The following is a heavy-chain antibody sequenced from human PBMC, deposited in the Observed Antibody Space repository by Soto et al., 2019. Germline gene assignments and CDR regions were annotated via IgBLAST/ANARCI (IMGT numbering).Heavy chain of an antibody. Sequence: XETLSRTCTVSGASISSSNYLWGWIRQPPGKGLEWIGSIYYSGSTYYNPSLKSRVTISVDTSKNQFSLKLSSVTAADTAVYYCARHGGPSRTGTGFGYWGQGSLVTVSS. CDR3: ARHGGPSRTGTGFGY. J-gene: IGHJ4*02. D-gene: IGHD1-1*01. V-gene: IGHV4-39*01. CDR2: IYYSGST. CDR1: GASISSSNYL.